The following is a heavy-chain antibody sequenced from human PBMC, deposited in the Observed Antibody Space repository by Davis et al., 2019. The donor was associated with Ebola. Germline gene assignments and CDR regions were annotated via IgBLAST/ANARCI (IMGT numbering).Heavy chain of an antibody. CDR3: ARGGYDYVWGSYRYHFDY. Sequence: ASVKVSCKASGYTFTGYYMHWVRQAPGQGLEWMGWINPNSGGTNYAQKFQGRVTMTRDTSISTASMGLSRLRSDDTAVYYCARGGYDYVWGSYRYHFDYWGQGTLVTVSS. CDR1: GYTFTGYY. CDR2: INPNSGGT. V-gene: IGHV1-2*02. J-gene: IGHJ4*02. D-gene: IGHD3-16*02.